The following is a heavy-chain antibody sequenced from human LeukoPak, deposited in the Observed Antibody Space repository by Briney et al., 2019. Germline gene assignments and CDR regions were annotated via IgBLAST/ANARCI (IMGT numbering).Heavy chain of an antibody. Sequence: RGESLKIPCKGSGYSFTSYWIGWVRQMPGKGLEWMGIIYPGDSDTRYSPSFQGQVTISADKSISTAYLQWSSLKASDTAMYYCARRPYYYDSSGRPLEAFDIWGQGTMVTVSS. CDR1: GYSFTSYW. V-gene: IGHV5-51*01. CDR3: ARRPYYYDSSGRPLEAFDI. J-gene: IGHJ3*02. CDR2: IYPGDSDT. D-gene: IGHD3-22*01.